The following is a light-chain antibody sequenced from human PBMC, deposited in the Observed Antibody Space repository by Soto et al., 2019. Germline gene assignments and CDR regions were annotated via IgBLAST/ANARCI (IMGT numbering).Light chain of an antibody. CDR2: RDN. Sequence: QSVLTQPPSASGTPGQRVTISCSRSNSNIGSNYVFWYQQLPGTAPKLLIYRDNQRPSGVPDRFSGSKSDTSASLAISGLRSEDEADYYCAAWDDSLSAWVFGGGTQLTVL. V-gene: IGLV1-47*01. CDR3: AAWDDSLSAWV. CDR1: NSNIGSNY. J-gene: IGLJ3*02.